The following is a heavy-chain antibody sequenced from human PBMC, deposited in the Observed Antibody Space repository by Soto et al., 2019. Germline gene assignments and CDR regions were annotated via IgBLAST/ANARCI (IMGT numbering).Heavy chain of an antibody. CDR3: AKDLERGASAPIDAFDI. V-gene: IGHV3-23*01. CDR2: ISGSGGST. CDR1: GFTFSSYA. Sequence: GGSLRLSCAASGFTFSSYAMSWVRQAPGKGLEWVSAISGSGGSTYYADSVKGRFTISRDNSKNTLYLQMNSLRAEDTAVYYCAKDLERGASAPIDAFDIWGQGTMVTVSS. D-gene: IGHD1-1*01. J-gene: IGHJ3*02.